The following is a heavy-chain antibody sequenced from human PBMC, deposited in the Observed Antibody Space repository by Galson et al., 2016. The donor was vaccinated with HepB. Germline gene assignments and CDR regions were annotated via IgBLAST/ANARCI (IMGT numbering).Heavy chain of an antibody. D-gene: IGHD3-10*01. CDR3: ASEEDDPSYTIDF. Sequence: TLSLTCNVSGVSISTGAYYWSWVRQHPGKGLEWIGYISYSGITYYNPTLKSRVSISVDTSKNHFSLKLTSVTAADTAVYYCASEEDDPSYTIDFWGQGTLVSVSS. J-gene: IGHJ4*02. V-gene: IGHV4-31*03. CDR1: GVSISTGAYY. CDR2: ISYSGIT.